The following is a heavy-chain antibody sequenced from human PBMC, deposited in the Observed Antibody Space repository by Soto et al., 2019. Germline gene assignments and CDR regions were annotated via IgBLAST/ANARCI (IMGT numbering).Heavy chain of an antibody. J-gene: IGHJ4*02. CDR3: ATRFYSSGVLFDY. Sequence: SETLSLTCAVSGGSISSDGYSWGWIRQPPGKGLEYIGFIYNSGTTNYHPSLKSRVTISIDTSKSQFYLKLTSVTAADTAIYYCATRFYSSGVLFDYWGPGTQVTVSS. V-gene: IGHV4-61*08. CDR2: IYNSGTT. D-gene: IGHD3-10*01. CDR1: GGSISSDGYS.